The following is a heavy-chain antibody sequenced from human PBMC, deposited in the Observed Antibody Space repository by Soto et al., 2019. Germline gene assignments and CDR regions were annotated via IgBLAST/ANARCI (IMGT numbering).Heavy chain of an antibody. CDR1: GGSISSGGYY. Sequence: SETLSLTCTVSGGSISSGGYYWSWIRQHPGKGLEWIGYIYYSGSTYYNPSLKSRVTISVDTSKNQFSLKLSSVTAADTAVYYCASTLYYYDSSGYRLTYFDYWGQGTLVTVSS. J-gene: IGHJ4*02. V-gene: IGHV4-31*03. D-gene: IGHD3-22*01. CDR2: IYYSGST. CDR3: ASTLYYYDSSGYRLTYFDY.